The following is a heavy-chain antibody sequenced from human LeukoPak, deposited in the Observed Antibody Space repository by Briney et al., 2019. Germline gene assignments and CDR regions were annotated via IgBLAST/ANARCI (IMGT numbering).Heavy chain of an antibody. CDR2: IKEDGGEK. J-gene: IGHJ4*02. D-gene: IGHD6-19*01. V-gene: IGHV3-7*01. CDR3: ASGIAVDGGYFDY. CDR1: RFSFSSYW. Sequence: GGSLRLSCAASRFSFSSYWMSWVRQAPGNGLEWVANIKEDGGEKYYVDSVKGRFTISRDNAKSSLYLQMNSLRVEDTAVYYCASGIAVDGGYFDYWGQGTLVTVSS.